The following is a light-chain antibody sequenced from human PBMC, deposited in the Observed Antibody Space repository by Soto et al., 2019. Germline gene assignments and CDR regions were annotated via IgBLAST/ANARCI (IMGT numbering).Light chain of an antibody. Sequence: QSALTQPASVSGSPGQSITISCTGTSSDVGSYNLVSWYQQHPGKAPKLMIYEVSKRPSGVSNRFSGSKSGNMASLTISGLHAEDEADYYCCSYAGSSTLYVFGTGTKLTVL. CDR3: CSYAGSSTLYV. J-gene: IGLJ1*01. CDR2: EVS. V-gene: IGLV2-23*02. CDR1: SSDVGSYNL.